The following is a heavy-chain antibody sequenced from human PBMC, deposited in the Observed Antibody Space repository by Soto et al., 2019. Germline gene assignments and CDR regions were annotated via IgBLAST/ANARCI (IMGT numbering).Heavy chain of an antibody. D-gene: IGHD3-10*01. CDR1: GFTFSSYG. CDR2: ISYDGSNK. Sequence: GGSLRLSCAASGFTFSSYGMHWVRQAPGKGLEWVAVISYDGSNKYYADSVKGRFTISRDNSKNTLYLQMNSLRAEDTAVYYCAKYKGRNGSGSYYNRYFDYWGQGTLVTVSS. V-gene: IGHV3-30*18. CDR3: AKYKGRNGSGSYYNRYFDY. J-gene: IGHJ4*02.